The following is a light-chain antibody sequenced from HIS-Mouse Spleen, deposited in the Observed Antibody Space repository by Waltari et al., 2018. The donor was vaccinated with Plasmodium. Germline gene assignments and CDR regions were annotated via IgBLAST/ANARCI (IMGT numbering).Light chain of an antibody. CDR2: QDS. V-gene: IGLV3-1*01. CDR3: QAWDSSTVV. CDR1: KLGDKY. J-gene: IGLJ2*01. Sequence: SYELTQPPSVSVSPGQTASITCSGDKLGDKYACWYQQKPGQSPVLVIYQDSKRHSGMPERFSGSTSGNTATLTISGTQAMDEADYYCQAWDSSTVVFGGGTKLTVL.